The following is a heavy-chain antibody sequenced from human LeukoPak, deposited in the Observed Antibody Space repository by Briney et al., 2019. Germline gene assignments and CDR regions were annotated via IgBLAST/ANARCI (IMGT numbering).Heavy chain of an antibody. CDR2: IRSKAYGGTT. V-gene: IGHV3-49*04. CDR3: TRDSDLTYYYDSSGYSSYLFDY. J-gene: IGHJ4*02. CDR1: GFTFGDYA. Sequence: GGSLRLSCTASGFTFGDYAMSWVRQAPGKGLEWVGFIRSKAYGGTTEYAASVKGRFTISRDDSKSIAYLQMNSLKTKDTAVYYCTRDSDLTYYYDSSGYSSYLFDYWGQGTLVTVSS. D-gene: IGHD3-22*01.